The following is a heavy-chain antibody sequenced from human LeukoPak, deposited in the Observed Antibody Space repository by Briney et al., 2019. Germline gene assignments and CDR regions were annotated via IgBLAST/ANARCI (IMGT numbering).Heavy chain of an antibody. V-gene: IGHV3-7*01. Sequence: GGSLRLPCAASGFTFSSYWMSWVRQAPGKGLEWVANIKQDGSEKYYVDSVKGRFTISRDNAKNSLYLQMNSLRAEDTAVYYCARVNGDYVWGSYRYTHFDYWGQGTLVTVSS. J-gene: IGHJ4*02. CDR2: IKQDGSEK. CDR1: GFTFSSYW. D-gene: IGHD3-16*02. CDR3: ARVNGDYVWGSYRYTHFDY.